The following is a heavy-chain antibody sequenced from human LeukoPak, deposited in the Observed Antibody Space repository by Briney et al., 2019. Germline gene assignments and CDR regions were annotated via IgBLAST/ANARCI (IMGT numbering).Heavy chain of an antibody. D-gene: IGHD2-8*02. CDR1: GGSISSYY. Sequence: PSETLSLTCTVSGGSISSYYWSWIRQPPGKGLEWIGEINHSGSTNYNPSLKSRVTISVDTSKNQFSLKLSSVTAADTAVYYCARDFGNTGGSYYYYYYMDVWGKGTTVTVSS. CDR3: ARDFGNTGGSYYYYYYMDV. V-gene: IGHV4-34*01. CDR2: INHSGST. J-gene: IGHJ6*03.